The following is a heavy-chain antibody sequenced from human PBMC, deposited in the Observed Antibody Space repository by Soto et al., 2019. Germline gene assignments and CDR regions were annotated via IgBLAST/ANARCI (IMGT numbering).Heavy chain of an antibody. Sequence: ASLKVSCKASGYTFNSYGISWVRQAPGQGLEWMAWISAYNGNTNFAQIVQGRVTMTTDTSTSTAYMELRSLRSDDTAVYYCARAWYCSGGTCYFDSWGQGTLVNVSS. CDR2: ISAYNGNT. CDR1: GYTFNSYG. D-gene: IGHD2-15*01. J-gene: IGHJ4*02. V-gene: IGHV1-18*01. CDR3: ARAWYCSGGTCYFDS.